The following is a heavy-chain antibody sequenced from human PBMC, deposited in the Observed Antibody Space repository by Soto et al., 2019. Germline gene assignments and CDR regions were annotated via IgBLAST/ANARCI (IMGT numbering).Heavy chain of an antibody. CDR2: IIAMFGTA. Sequence: QVQLVQSGAEERKPGSSVKVSCKASGGTFSTSAISWVRQAPGQGLEWMGGIIAMFGTARYAQSFQGRVTITADESTSTAYMQLSSLRSDDTAVYYCAKDFGHGHCSGGSCYTLDHWGQGTLVVVSS. CDR3: AKDFGHGHCSGGSCYTLDH. D-gene: IGHD2-15*01. J-gene: IGHJ4*02. V-gene: IGHV1-69*01. CDR1: GGTFSTSA.